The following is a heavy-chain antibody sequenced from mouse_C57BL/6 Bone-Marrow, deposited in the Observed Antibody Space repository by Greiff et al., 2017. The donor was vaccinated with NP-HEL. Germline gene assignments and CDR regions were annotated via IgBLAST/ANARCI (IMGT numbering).Heavy chain of an antibody. CDR3: ASVADY. V-gene: IGHV2-2*01. CDR2: IWSGGST. CDR1: GFSLTSYG. J-gene: IGHJ4*01. Sequence: VKVVESGPGLVQPSQSLSITCTVSGFSLTSYGVHWVRQSPGKGLEWLGVIWSGGSTDYNAAFISRLSISKDNSKSQVFFKMNSLQADDTAIYYCASVADYWGQGTSVTVSS.